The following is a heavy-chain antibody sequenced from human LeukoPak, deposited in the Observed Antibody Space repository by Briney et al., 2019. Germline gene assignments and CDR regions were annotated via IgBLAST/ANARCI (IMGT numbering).Heavy chain of an antibody. Sequence: SVKVSCKASGGTFSSYAISWVRQAPGQGLEWMGGIIPIFGTANYAQKFQGRVTITADESTSTAYMELSSLRSEDTAVYYCAKSDPPFVRIQLWLPYFDYWGQGTLVTVSS. V-gene: IGHV1-69*13. J-gene: IGHJ4*02. D-gene: IGHD5-18*01. CDR2: IIPIFGTA. CDR3: AKSDPPFVRIQLWLPYFDY. CDR1: GGTFSSYA.